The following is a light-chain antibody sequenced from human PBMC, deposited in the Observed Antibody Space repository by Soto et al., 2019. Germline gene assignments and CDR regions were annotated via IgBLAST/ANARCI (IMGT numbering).Light chain of an antibody. CDR1: QSISSW. CDR3: QHFYTYSPWT. CDR2: DAS. Sequence: VQIPQSPSTLSASVGDSVTITCRASQSISSWLAWYQQKPGKAPKLLIYDASSLESGVPSRFSGSGSGTEFTLSISSLQPDDFATYYCQHFYTYSPWTFGQVSKVDIK. V-gene: IGKV1-5*01. J-gene: IGKJ1*01.